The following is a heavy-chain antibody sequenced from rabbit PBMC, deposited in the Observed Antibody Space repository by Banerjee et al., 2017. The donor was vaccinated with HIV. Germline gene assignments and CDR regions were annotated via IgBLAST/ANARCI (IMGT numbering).Heavy chain of an antibody. J-gene: IGHJ4*01. Sequence: QEQLEESGGDLVKPEGSLTLTCTASGFSFSNKYVMCWVRQAPGKGLEWIGCIYTGSGSTYYANWAKGRFTVAKTSSTTVTLQMTSLTAADTATYFCARDVSSSGAYEFSLWGPGTLVTVS. V-gene: IGHV1S45*01. D-gene: IGHD1-1*01. CDR3: ARDVSSSGAYEFSL. CDR2: IYTGSGST. CDR1: GFSFSNKYV.